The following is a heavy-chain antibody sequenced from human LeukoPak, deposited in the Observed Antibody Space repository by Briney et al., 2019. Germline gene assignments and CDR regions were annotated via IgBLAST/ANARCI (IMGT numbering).Heavy chain of an antibody. CDR2: INHSGST. CDR3: ARRVFGVVQYYYYYYMDV. CDR1: GGSFSDYY. J-gene: IGHJ6*03. D-gene: IGHD3-3*01. Sequence: SETLSLTCAIYGGSFSDYYWSWIRQPPGKGLEWIGEINHSGSTNYNPSLTSRVTMSVDTSKNQFSLKLSSVTAADTAVYYCARRVFGVVQYYYYYYMDVWGKGTTVTVSS. V-gene: IGHV4-34*01.